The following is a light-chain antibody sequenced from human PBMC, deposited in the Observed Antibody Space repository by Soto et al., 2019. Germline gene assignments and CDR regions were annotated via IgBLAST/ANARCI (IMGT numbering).Light chain of an antibody. V-gene: IGKV4-1*01. J-gene: IGKJ1*01. Sequence: DIVMTQSPASLAVSLGERAAIKCKSSQSVLVSSMNENCLGWYQQKPGQPPKLLIYWASTRASGVPDRFSGSGSGTDFTLTITNLQAEEVALYYCQQCYSPPWTFGQGTKVEIK. CDR3: QQCYSPPWT. CDR1: QSVLVSSMNENC. CDR2: WAS.